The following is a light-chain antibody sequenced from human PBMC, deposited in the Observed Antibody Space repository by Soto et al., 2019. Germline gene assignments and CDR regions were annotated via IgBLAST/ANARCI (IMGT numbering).Light chain of an antibody. CDR3: MQGTHWPPT. CDR2: KAS. CDR1: QSLVYSDGNAY. Sequence: DVVMTQSPLSLPVTLGQPASISCRSSQSLVYSDGNAYLNWFQQRPGQSPRRLIYKASNRDSGVPDRFSGSGSGPDFTLQINRVEAEDVGIYSCMQGTHWPPTFGRGTRVEIK. J-gene: IGKJ1*01. V-gene: IGKV2-30*01.